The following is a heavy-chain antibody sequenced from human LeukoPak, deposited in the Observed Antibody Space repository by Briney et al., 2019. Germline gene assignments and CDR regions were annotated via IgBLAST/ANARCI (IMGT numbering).Heavy chain of an antibody. CDR1: GGTFSSYA. CDR2: IIPIFGTA. Sequence: ASVKVSCKASGGTFSSYAISWVRQAPGQGLEWMGGIIPIFGTANYAQKFQGRVTITADESTSTAYMELSSLRSEDTAVYYCARKLTSSSLHFDIWGQGTMVTVSS. D-gene: IGHD6-13*01. CDR3: ARKLTSSSLHFDI. V-gene: IGHV1-69*13. J-gene: IGHJ3*02.